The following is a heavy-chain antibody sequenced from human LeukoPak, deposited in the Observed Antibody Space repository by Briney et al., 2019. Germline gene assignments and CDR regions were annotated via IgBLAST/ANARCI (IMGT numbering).Heavy chain of an antibody. CDR1: GGSINSYY. Sequence: TSETLSLTCTVSGGSINSYYWSWIRQPPGKGLECIGYIHYTGSTNYNPSLKSRVTISVDTSKSQFSLKLSSVTAADTAIYYCARGGYYGSGNDFRFDPWGQGTLVTVSS. J-gene: IGHJ5*02. CDR3: ARGGYYGSGNDFRFDP. V-gene: IGHV4-59*01. D-gene: IGHD3-10*01. CDR2: IHYTGST.